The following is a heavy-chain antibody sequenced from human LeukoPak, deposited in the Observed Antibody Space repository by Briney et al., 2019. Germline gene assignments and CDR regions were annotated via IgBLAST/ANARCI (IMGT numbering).Heavy chain of an antibody. V-gene: IGHV3-21*01. D-gene: IGHD3-22*01. J-gene: IGHJ4*02. CDR2: ISSSSSYI. Sequence: PGGSLRLSCAASGFTFSSYSMNWVRQAPGKGLEWVSSISSSSSYIYYADSVKGRFTISRDNAKNSLYLQMNSPRAEDTAVYYCARAVPSTYYYDSSGYPDYWGQGTLVTVSS. CDR1: GFTFSSYS. CDR3: ARAVPSTYYYDSSGYPDY.